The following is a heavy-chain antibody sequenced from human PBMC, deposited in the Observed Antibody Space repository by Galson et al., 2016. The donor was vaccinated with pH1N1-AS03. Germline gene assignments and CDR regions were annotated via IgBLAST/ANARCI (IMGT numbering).Heavy chain of an antibody. CDR2: IKNRENGRTT. D-gene: IGHD4-17*01. Sequence: SLRLSCAASGFTFSNAWMSWVRQAPGKGLEWVGLIKNRENGRTTDYAAPVKGRFTMSRDDSTNTLYLQRNSLKTEDTAVYYCTTDEYGDYRGTGAGTNDAFDRWGQGTIVTVSS. CDR3: TTDEYGDYRGTGAGTNDAFDR. J-gene: IGHJ3*02. CDR1: GFTFSNAW. V-gene: IGHV3-15*01.